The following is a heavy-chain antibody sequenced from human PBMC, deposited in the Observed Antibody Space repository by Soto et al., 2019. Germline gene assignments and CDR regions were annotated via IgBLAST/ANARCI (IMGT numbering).Heavy chain of an antibody. D-gene: IGHD6-25*01. J-gene: IGHJ6*02. CDR2: FSLSGDT. V-gene: IGHV4-4*07. Sequence: QVQLQESGPGLVKPSETVSLTCAVSGDSIRAFYWSWFRQPAGGGLEWMGRFSLSGDTVYNPSLRSRLTMSFATPTSQFSLRLTSVPAADTAVYYCAREVKQRLGYYYIGLDVWGQGTTVTVSS. CDR1: GDSIRAFY. CDR3: AREVKQRLGYYYIGLDV.